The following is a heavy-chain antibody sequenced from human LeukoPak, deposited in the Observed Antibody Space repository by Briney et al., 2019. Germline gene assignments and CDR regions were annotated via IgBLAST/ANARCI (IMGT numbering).Heavy chain of an antibody. CDR3: AKDRYSSSWYYFDY. J-gene: IGHJ4*02. V-gene: IGHV3-30*02. CDR1: GFTFSSYG. D-gene: IGHD6-13*01. Sequence: GGSLRLSCAASGFTFSSYGMHWVRQAPGKGLEWVAFIRYDGSNKYYADSVKGRFTITRDNSKNTLYLQMNSLRAEDTAVYYCAKDRYSSSWYYFDYWGQGTLVTVSS. CDR2: IRYDGSNK.